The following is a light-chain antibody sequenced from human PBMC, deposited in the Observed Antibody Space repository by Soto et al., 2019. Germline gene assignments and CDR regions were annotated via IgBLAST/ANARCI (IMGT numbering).Light chain of an antibody. CDR3: QQHSKDTPGT. V-gene: IGKV1-5*01. CDR2: DVS. J-gene: IGKJ5*01. CDR1: QSISRW. Sequence: DIQMNQSPSTLAASVGDRVTITCRASQSISRWMAWYQQKPGKAPKLLIFDVSSLESGVPSRFSGSGSGTDFTLTISSLQPEDVGTYYCQQHSKDTPGTFGQGTLLEIK.